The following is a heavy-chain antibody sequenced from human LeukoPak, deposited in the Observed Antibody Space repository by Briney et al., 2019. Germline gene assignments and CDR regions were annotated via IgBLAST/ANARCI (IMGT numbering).Heavy chain of an antibody. D-gene: IGHD2-21*02. Sequence: ASVKVSCKASGGTFSSYAISWVRQAPGQGLEWMGGIIPIFGTANYAQKFQGRVTITADESTSTAYMELSSLRSEDTAVYYCARDRRTIAYCGGDCYSGAFGIWGQGTMVTVSS. CDR2: IIPIFGTA. V-gene: IGHV1-69*13. CDR1: GGTFSSYA. CDR3: ARDRRTIAYCGGDCYSGAFGI. J-gene: IGHJ3*02.